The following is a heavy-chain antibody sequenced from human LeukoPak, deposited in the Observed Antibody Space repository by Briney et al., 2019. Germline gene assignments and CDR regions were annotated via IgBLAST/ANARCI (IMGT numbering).Heavy chain of an antibody. CDR3: ARDVLAAGATGTFDI. CDR2: ISSSSSTI. CDR1: GFTFSSYS. D-gene: IGHD1-14*01. Sequence: GGSLRLSCAASGFTFSSYSMNWVRQAPGKGLEWVSYISSSSSTIYYADSVKGRFTISRDNAKTSLYLQMNSLRAEDTAVYYCARDVLAAGATGTFDIWGQGTMVTVSS. J-gene: IGHJ3*02. V-gene: IGHV3-48*04.